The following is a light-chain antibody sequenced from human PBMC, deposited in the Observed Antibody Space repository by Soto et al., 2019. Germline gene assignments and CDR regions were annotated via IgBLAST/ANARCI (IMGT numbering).Light chain of an antibody. CDR3: LRSYSGAVV. V-gene: IGLV7-46*01. CDR2: DTS. Sequence: QAVVTQEPSLTVSPGGTVTLTCGSSTGAVTSGHYPYWFQQKPGHAPRTLIYDTSNKHSWTPARFSGSLLGGKAALTLSGAQPEDEAEYYCLRSYSGAVVFGGGTKLTVL. J-gene: IGLJ2*01. CDR1: TGAVTSGHY.